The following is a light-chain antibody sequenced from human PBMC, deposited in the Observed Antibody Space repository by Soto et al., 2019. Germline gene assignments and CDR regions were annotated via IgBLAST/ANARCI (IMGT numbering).Light chain of an antibody. CDR2: GAS. CDR1: QSVSSN. CDR3: QQYNNWPRT. Sequence: EIVMTQSPATLSVSPGERVALSWRASQSVSSNLAWYQQKPGQAPRLLIYGASTRATGVPARFSGGGSGTEFTLTISSLQSEDFAVYYCQQYNNWPRTFGQGTKVDIK. J-gene: IGKJ1*01. V-gene: IGKV3D-15*01.